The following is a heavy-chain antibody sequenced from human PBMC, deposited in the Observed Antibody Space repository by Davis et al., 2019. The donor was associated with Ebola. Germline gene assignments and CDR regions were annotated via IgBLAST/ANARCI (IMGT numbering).Heavy chain of an antibody. CDR3: ASGGYYAQSDY. Sequence: ASVKVSCKASGYTFNSYAISWVRQAPGQGLEWMGWISTYNGNTNYAQKLQGRVTMTTDTSTSTAYMELRSLRSDDTAVYYCASGGYYAQSDYWGQGTLVTVSS. CDR1: GYTFNSYA. J-gene: IGHJ4*02. D-gene: IGHD1-26*01. V-gene: IGHV1-18*01. CDR2: ISTYNGNT.